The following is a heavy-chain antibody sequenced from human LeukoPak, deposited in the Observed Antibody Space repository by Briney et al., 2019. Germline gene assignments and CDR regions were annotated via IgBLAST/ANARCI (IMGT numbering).Heavy chain of an antibody. Sequence: SETLSLTCTVSGGSISDYYWSWIRQPAGKGLEWIGRIYTSGSTKYNPSLKSRVTMSVDTSKNQFSLKLSSVTAADTAVCYCASLAYCSSSRCYSRDYWGQGTLVTVSS. D-gene: IGHD2-2*01. CDR2: IYTSGST. CDR1: GGSISDYY. J-gene: IGHJ4*02. V-gene: IGHV4-4*07. CDR3: ASLAYCSSSRCYSRDY.